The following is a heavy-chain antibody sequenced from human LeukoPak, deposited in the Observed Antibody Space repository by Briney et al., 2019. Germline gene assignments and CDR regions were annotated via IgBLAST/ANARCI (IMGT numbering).Heavy chain of an antibody. CDR1: GYTFTGYY. CDR2: INPNSGGT. V-gene: IGHV1-2*02. J-gene: IGHJ4*02. CDR3: ARDPGYYDSSGYYSYFDY. Sequence: WASVKVSCKASGYTFTGYYMHWVRQAPGQGLEWMGWINPNSGGTNYAQKFQGRVTMTRDTSISTAYMELSRLRSDDTAVYYCARDPGYYDSSGYYSYFDYWGQGTLVTVSS. D-gene: IGHD3-22*01.